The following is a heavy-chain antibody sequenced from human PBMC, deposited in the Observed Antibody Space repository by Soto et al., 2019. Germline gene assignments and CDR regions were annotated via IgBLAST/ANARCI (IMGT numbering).Heavy chain of an antibody. CDR1: GFTFSSYG. J-gene: IGHJ4*02. CDR2: ISYDGSNK. V-gene: IGHV3-30*18. Sequence: QVQLVESGGGVVQPGRSLRLSCAASGFTFSSYGRHWVRQAPVKGLEWVAVISYDGSNKYYADSVKGRFTISRDNSKNKLYLQMNSLRADYTAVYYCAKANTRITMVRYFDYWGQGTLVTVSS. CDR3: AKANTRITMVRYFDY. D-gene: IGHD3-10*01.